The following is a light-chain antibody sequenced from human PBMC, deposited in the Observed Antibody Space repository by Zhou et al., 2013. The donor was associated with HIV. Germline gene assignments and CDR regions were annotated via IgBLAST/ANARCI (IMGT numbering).Light chain of an antibody. CDR3: LQHNSFAQT. CDR1: QGISSY. Sequence: DIQLTQSPSFLSASVGDRVTITCRASQGISSYLAWYQQKPGKAPKVLIYAASTLQSGVPSRFSGSGSGTEFTLTISSLRLEDFATYFCLQHNSFAQTFGQGTKVE. CDR2: AAS. J-gene: IGKJ1*01. V-gene: IGKV1-9*01.